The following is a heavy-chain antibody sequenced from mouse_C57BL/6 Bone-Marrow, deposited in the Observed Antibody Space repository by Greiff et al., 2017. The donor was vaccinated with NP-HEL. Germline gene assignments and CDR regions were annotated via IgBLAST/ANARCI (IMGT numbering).Heavy chain of an antibody. CDR3: TRDPYSFPYDESAMDY. CDR1: GFTFSDAW. D-gene: IGHD2-12*01. J-gene: IGHJ4*01. CDR2: IRNKANNHAT. V-gene: IGHV6-6*01. Sequence: EVKVEESGGGLVQPGGSMKLSCAASGFTFSDAWMDWVRQSPEKGLEWVAEIRNKANNHATYYAESVKGRFTISRDDSKSSVYLQMNSLRAEDTGIYYCTRDPYSFPYDESAMDYWGQGTSVTVSS.